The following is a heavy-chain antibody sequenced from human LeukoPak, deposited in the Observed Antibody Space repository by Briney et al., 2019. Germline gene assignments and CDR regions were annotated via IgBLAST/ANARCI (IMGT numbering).Heavy chain of an antibody. CDR1: GYTFTGYY. CDR3: AREAPGGCSSTSCYRPFDY. V-gene: IGHV1-2*02. D-gene: IGHD2-2*02. J-gene: IGHJ4*02. Sequence: ASVKVSCKASGYTFTGYYMHWVRQAPGQGLEWMGWINPNSGGTNYAQKFQGRVTMTRDTSISTAYMELSRLRSDDTAVYYCAREAPGGCSSTSCYRPFDYWGLGTLVTVSS. CDR2: INPNSGGT.